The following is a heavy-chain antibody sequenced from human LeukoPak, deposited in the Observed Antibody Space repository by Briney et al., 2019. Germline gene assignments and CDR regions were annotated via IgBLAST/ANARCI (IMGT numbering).Heavy chain of an antibody. V-gene: IGHV6-1*01. Sequence: PSQTLSLTCAISGDSVSSNSAAWNWIRQSPSRGLEWLGRTYYRSKWYNDYAVSVKSRITINPDTSKNQFSLQLNSVTPEDTAVYYRAKEGTYYYDSSGYFVQYYFDYWGQGTLVTVSS. J-gene: IGHJ4*02. D-gene: IGHD3-22*01. CDR2: TYYRSKWYN. CDR1: GDSVSSNSAA. CDR3: AKEGTYYYDSSGYFVQYYFDY.